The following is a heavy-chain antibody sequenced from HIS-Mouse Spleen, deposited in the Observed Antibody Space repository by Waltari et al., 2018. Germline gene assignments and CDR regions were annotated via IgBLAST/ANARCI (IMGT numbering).Heavy chain of an antibody. V-gene: IGHV1-69*04. J-gene: IGHJ2*01. CDR1: GGTFSSYA. CDR3: ARDLNYYGSGSYYWYFDL. Sequence: QVQLVQSGAEVKKPGSSVKVSCRASGGTFSSYAISRGRQAAGPGLEWMGRIIPILGIANYAQKFQGRVTITADKSTSTAYMELSSLRSEDTAVYYCARDLNYYGSGSYYWYFDLWGRGTLVTVSS. D-gene: IGHD3-10*01. CDR2: IIPILGIA.